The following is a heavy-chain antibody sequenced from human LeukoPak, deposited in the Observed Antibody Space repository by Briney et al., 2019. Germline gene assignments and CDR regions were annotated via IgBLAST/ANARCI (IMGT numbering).Heavy chain of an antibody. V-gene: IGHV3-23*01. CDR1: GFTFRSHA. CDR3: AKSGVRTTPDDAFDI. D-gene: IGHD1-7*01. J-gene: IGHJ3*02. CDR2: ISGDGVTT. Sequence: PGGSLRLSCAASGFTFRSHAMSWVRQAPGKGLEWVSAISGDGVTTYYADSVKGRFTISRDNSKNTLYLQMNSLRAEDTAVYYCAKSGVRTTPDDAFDIWGQGTMVTVSS.